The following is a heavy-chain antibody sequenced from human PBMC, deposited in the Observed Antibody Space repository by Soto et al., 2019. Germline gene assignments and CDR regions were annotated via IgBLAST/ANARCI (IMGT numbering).Heavy chain of an antibody. CDR1: GCTFSSYA. CDR3: ARDFGEQQLVLGY. CDR2: IIPIFGTA. V-gene: IGHV1-69*06. J-gene: IGHJ4*02. Sequence: ASVKVSCKASGCTFSSYAISWVRQAPGQGLEWMGGIIPIFGTANYAQKFQGRVTITADKSTSTAYMELSSLRSEDTAVYYCARDFGEQQLVLGYWGQGTLVTVSS. D-gene: IGHD6-13*01.